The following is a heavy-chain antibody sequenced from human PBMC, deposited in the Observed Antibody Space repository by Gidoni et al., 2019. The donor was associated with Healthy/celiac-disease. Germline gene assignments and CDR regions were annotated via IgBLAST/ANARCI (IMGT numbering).Heavy chain of an antibody. CDR2: ISSKGGST. CDR1: GFTFSSYA. CDR3: VKGGRRSIAAPPDY. J-gene: IGHJ4*02. V-gene: IGHV3-64D*06. Sequence: EVQLVESGGGLVQPGGSLRLSCSASGFTFSSYAKHWVRQAPGKGLEYVSAISSKGGSTYYADSVKGRFTISRDNSKYTLYLQMSSLGAEDTAVYYCVKGGRRSIAAPPDYWGQGTLVTVSA. D-gene: IGHD6-6*01.